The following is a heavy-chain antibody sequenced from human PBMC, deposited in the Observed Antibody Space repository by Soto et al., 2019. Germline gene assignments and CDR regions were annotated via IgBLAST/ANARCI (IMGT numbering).Heavy chain of an antibody. CDR2: IYYSGST. J-gene: IGHJ5*02. CDR3: AREVLVAAVSAGGLNWFDP. V-gene: IGHV4-31*03. D-gene: IGHD2-15*01. CDR1: GGSISSGGYY. Sequence: QVQLQESGPGLVKPSQTLSLTCTVSGGSISSGGYYWSWIRQHPGKGLEWIGYIYYSGSTYYNPSLKSRVTISVDTSKNQFSLKLSSVTAADTAVYYCAREVLVAAVSAGGLNWFDPWGQGTLVTVSS.